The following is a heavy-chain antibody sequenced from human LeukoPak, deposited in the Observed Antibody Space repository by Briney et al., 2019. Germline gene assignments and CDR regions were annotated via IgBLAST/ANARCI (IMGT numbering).Heavy chain of an antibody. CDR1: GYTFTGYY. V-gene: IGHV1-2*02. CDR2: INPNSGGT. J-gene: IGHJ5*02. CDR3: ARDAAMVRGVIITPWFDP. Sequence: ASVKVSCKASGYTFTGYYMHWVRQAPGQGLEWMGWINPNSGGTNYAQKFQGRVTMTRDTSISTAYMELSRLRSDDTAVYYCARDAAMVRGVIITPWFDPRGQGTLVTVSS. D-gene: IGHD3-10*01.